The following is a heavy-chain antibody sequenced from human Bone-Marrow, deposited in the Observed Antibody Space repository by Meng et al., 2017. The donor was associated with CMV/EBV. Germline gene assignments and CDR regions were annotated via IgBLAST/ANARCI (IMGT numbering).Heavy chain of an antibody. CDR2: ISSSGSTI. J-gene: IGHJ6*02. CDR3: AREGRYCSSTSCYSPIYYYYYGMDV. V-gene: IGHV3-11*01. CDR1: GFTFSDYY. Sequence: GESLKISCAASGFTFSDYYMSWIRQAPGKGLEWVSYISSSGSTIYYADSVKGRFTISRDNAKNSLYLQMNSLRAEDTAVYYCAREGRYCSSTSCYSPIYYYYYGMDVWGQGTTVTVSS. D-gene: IGHD2-2*01.